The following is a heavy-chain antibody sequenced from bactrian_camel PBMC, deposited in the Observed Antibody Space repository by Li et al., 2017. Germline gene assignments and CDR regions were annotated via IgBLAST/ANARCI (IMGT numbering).Heavy chain of an antibody. CDR2: IYIGGGIT. V-gene: IGHV3S31*01. D-gene: IGHD6*01. CDR1: GHSYSSYC. Sequence: DVQLVESGGDSVQAGGSLRLSCAASGHSYSSYCMGWFRQAPGKEREGVASIYIGGGITDYADSVKGRFTISQDNAKNTLYLQMNNLKPEDTAKYFCAIDGDLPSVLVPGLLRCSYNYLGQGTQVTVS. J-gene: IGHJ4*01.